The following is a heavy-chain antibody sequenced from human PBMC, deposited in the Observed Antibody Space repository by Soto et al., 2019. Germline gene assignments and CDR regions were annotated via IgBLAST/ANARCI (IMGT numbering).Heavy chain of an antibody. V-gene: IGHV3-7*03. CDR1: GFTFSSYW. Sequence: GSLRLSCAAPGFTFSSYWMSWVRQAPGKGLEWVANIKQDGSEKYYVDSVKGRFTISRDNAKNSLYLQMNSLRAEDTAVYYCARDSLITIFGVVPIMDVWGQGTTVTVSS. CDR2: IKQDGSEK. D-gene: IGHD3-3*01. CDR3: ARDSLITIFGVVPIMDV. J-gene: IGHJ6*02.